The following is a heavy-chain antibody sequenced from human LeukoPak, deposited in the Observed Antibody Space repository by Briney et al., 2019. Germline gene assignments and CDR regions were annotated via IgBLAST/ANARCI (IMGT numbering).Heavy chain of an antibody. J-gene: IGHJ4*02. CDR2: INPNSGGT. CDR3: AREFAYASRRDY. CDR1: GYTXTGYY. Sequence: GASVKVSCKASGYTXTGYYMHGVRQAPGQGLEWMGWINPNSGGTNYAQKFQGRVTMTRDTSISTAYMELSRLRSDDTAVYYCAREFAYASRRDYWGQGTLVTVSS. V-gene: IGHV1-2*02. D-gene: IGHD2-2*01.